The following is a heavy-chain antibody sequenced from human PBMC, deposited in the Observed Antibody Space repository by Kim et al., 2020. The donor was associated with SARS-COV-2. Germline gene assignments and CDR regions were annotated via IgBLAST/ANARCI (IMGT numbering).Heavy chain of an antibody. CDR3: AKSVSGSYFGYDY. CDR1: GFTFNTYG. D-gene: IGHD1-26*01. J-gene: IGHJ4*02. Sequence: GGSLRLSCAASGFTFNTYGMHWVRQAPGKGLEWVAVISYDGSNKYYEDSVKGRFTISRDNSKNTLYLQMNSLRIEGTAVYYCAKSVSGSYFGYDYRGQGTLVTVSS. CDR2: ISYDGSNK. V-gene: IGHV3-30*18.